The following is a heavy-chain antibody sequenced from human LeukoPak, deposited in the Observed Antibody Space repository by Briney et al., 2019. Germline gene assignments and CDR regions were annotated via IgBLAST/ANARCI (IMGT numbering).Heavy chain of an antibody. Sequence: ASVKVSCKASGYTFTSYGISWVRQAPGQGLEWMGWISTYNGNTNYAQKLQGRVTMTTDTSTSTAYMELRSLRSDDTAVYYCARAKSYGSGSYPGAYWGQGTLVTVSS. D-gene: IGHD3-10*01. CDR2: ISTYNGNT. CDR1: GYTFTSYG. J-gene: IGHJ4*02. CDR3: ARAKSYGSGSYPGAY. V-gene: IGHV1-18*01.